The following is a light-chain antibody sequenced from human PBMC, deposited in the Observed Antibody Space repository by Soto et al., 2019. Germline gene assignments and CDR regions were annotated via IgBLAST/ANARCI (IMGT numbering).Light chain of an antibody. CDR2: EVS. CDR3: CSYAGSSTFYVV. Sequence: QSALTQPASVSGSPGQSITISCTGTSSDVGSYNLVSWYQQHPGKAPKLMIYEVSTRPSGVSNRFSGSKSGNTASLTISGLQAEDEADYYCCSYAGSSTFYVVFGGGTQLTVL. V-gene: IGLV2-23*02. J-gene: IGLJ2*01. CDR1: SSDVGSYNL.